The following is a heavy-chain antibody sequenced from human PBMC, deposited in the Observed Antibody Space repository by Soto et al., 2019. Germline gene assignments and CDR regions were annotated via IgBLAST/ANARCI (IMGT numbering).Heavy chain of an antibody. D-gene: IGHD2-2*01. Sequence: QVQLVESGGGVVQPGRSLRLSCAASGFTFSSYAMHWVRQARGKGLEWVAVISYDGSNKYYADSVKGRFTISRDNSKNTLYLQMNSLRAEDTAVYYCARELYCSSTSCYAYYGMDVWGQGTTVTVSS. V-gene: IGHV3-30-3*01. CDR3: ARELYCSSTSCYAYYGMDV. CDR1: GFTFSSYA. CDR2: ISYDGSNK. J-gene: IGHJ6*02.